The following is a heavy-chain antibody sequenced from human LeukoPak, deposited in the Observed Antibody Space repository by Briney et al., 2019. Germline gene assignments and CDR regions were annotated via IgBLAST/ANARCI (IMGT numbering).Heavy chain of an antibody. J-gene: IGHJ4*02. CDR1: GGSISSYY. V-gene: IGHV4-59*01. CDR2: ISGSVST. Sequence: KPSETLSLTCTVSGGSISSYYWSWIRQPPGKGLEWTGYISGSVSTNYNPSLKSRVSISVDTSNNQFSLKPSAVTAADTAVYYCARGQQQLSRWGQGTLVTVSS. D-gene: IGHD6-13*01. CDR3: ARGQQQLSR.